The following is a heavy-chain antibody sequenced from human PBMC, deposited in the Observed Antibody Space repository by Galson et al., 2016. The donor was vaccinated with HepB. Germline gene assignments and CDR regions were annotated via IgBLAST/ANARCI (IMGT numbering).Heavy chain of an antibody. CDR3: ARANLGFCTSTTCSSNWFDP. J-gene: IGHJ5*02. D-gene: IGHD2-2*01. CDR2: IYYKGTT. V-gene: IGHV4-39*02. Sequence: WVRQAPGKGLEWMGSIYYKGTTNYNPYLESRLTISVDTSKNLFSLKLTSETAADTAAYYCARANLGFCTSTTCSSNWFDPWGQGTLVTVSS.